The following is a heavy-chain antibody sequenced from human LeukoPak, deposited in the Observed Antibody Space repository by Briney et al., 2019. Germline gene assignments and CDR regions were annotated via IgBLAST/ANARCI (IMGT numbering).Heavy chain of an antibody. D-gene: IGHD3-22*01. CDR3: ARDFDTSGYYTGH. Sequence: ASVKVSCKASGYTFTGYYMHWVRQAPGQGLEWMGWINPNSGGTNYAQKFEGRVTMTRDTSISTVYMEVRRLRSDDTAVYYCARDFDTSGYYTGHWVQGTLVTVSS. CDR1: GYTFTGYY. CDR2: INPNSGGT. V-gene: IGHV1-2*02. J-gene: IGHJ4*02.